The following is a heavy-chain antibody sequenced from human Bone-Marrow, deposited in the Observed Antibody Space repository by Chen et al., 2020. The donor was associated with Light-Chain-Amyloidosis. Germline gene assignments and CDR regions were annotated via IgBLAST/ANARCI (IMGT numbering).Heavy chain of an antibody. J-gene: IGHJ6*02. CDR1: GTTLNGFF. CDR3: ARVGPIALMLYIDADYYYCMDV. D-gene: IGHD2-8*01. V-gene: IGHV1-2*02. CDR2: INPNSGDT. Sequence: QVQLVQSGAEVKKPGAPVRVSCKTSGTTLNGFFIHWMRQAPGHGFEWLGWINPNSGDTNYAQNFQGRVTMTRDMSINTAYMELTSLRSDDTAVYYCARVGPIALMLYIDADYYYCMDVWGQGTTVTVSS.